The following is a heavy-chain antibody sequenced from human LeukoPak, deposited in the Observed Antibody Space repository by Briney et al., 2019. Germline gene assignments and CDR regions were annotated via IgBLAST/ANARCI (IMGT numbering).Heavy chain of an antibody. Sequence: SQTLCLTCTVSGGSICSGGYYWSWIRQHPGKGLEWIGYIYYSGSTYYNPSLKSRVTISVDTSKNQFSLKLSSVTAADTAVYYCARELPAAMPGWFDPWGQGTLVTVSS. J-gene: IGHJ5*02. D-gene: IGHD2-2*01. CDR3: ARELPAAMPGWFDP. CDR2: IYYSGST. CDR1: GGSICSGGYY. V-gene: IGHV4-31*03.